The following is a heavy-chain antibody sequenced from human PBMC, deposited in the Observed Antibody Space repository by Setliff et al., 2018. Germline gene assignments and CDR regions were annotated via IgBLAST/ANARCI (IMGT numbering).Heavy chain of an antibody. D-gene: IGHD2-15*01. Sequence: PSETLSLTCTVSGGSISNTYYYWSWIRQPPGKGLEWIGEIYHDGNDKYTPSVHYSPSLKSRVTISIDKSNNQFSLKLTSMTAADTAVYYCARTCSGSGCYAGLESWGQGTPVTVSS. J-gene: IGHJ4*02. CDR3: ARTCSGSGCYAGLES. CDR2: IYHDGND. CDR1: GGSISNTYYY. V-gene: IGHV4-61*05.